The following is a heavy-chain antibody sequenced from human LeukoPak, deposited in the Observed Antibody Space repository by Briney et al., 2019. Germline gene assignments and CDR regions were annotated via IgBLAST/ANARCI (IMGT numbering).Heavy chain of an antibody. CDR2: ISASDTYI. Sequence: PGGSLRLSCAASGFIFSGYSMNWVRQAPGKGLEWVSSISASDTYINYADSLWGRFTISRDNAKNSLYLQMNSLRAEDTAVYYCAREPSGGYCSSSSCSRYFQHWGQGTLVTVSS. D-gene: IGHD2-2*01. CDR3: AREPSGGYCSSSSCSRYFQH. J-gene: IGHJ1*01. V-gene: IGHV3-21*01. CDR1: GFIFSGYS.